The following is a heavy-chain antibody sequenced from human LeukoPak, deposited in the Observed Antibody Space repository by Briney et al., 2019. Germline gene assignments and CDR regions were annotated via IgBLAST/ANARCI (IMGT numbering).Heavy chain of an antibody. V-gene: IGHV3-74*01. CDR2: ISSDGSST. Sequence: PGGSPRLSCAASGFTFSSYWMHWVRQPPGKGLVWVSRISSDGSSTNYADSVKGRFTISRDNAKNTLYLQMNSLRAEDTAVYYCASAPFSSSSCWGQGTLVTVSS. CDR1: GFTFSSYW. D-gene: IGHD2-2*01. CDR3: ASAPFSSSSC. J-gene: IGHJ4*02.